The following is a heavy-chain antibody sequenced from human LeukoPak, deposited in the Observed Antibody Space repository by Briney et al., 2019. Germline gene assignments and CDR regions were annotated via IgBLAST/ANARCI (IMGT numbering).Heavy chain of an antibody. CDR3: ARDGLWIQNAFDI. CDR1: GGSISSSSYY. Sequence: SETLSLTCTVSGGSISSSSYYWGWIRQPPGKGLEWIGSIFYSGSTYYNPSLKSRVTISVDTSKNQFSLKLSSVTAADTAVYYCARDGLWIQNAFDIWGQGTMVTVSS. V-gene: IGHV4-39*07. J-gene: IGHJ3*02. D-gene: IGHD5-18*01. CDR2: IFYSGST.